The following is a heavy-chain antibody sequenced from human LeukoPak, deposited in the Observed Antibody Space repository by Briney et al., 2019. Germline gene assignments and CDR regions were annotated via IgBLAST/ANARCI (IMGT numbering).Heavy chain of an antibody. Sequence: GGSLRLSCAASVFTFRSYWMSWVRQAPGKGLEWVSYISSSGSTIYYADSVKGRFTISRDNAKNSLYLQMNSLRAEDTAVYYCAELGITMIGGVWGKGTTVTISS. CDR2: ISSSGSTI. J-gene: IGHJ6*04. V-gene: IGHV3-48*04. CDR3: AELGITMIGGV. CDR1: VFTFRSYW. D-gene: IGHD3-10*02.